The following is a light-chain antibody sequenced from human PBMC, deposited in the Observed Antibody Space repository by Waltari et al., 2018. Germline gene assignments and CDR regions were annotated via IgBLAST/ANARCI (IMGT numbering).Light chain of an antibody. J-gene: IGLJ1*01. CDR1: SNDVGAYNR. CDR3: SSDTTSITYV. CDR2: EVS. Sequence: PGQSITISCTGTSNDVGAYNRLSWYQQHPGKAPKVLIYEVSNRPSGVSNRFTGSKSGNTASLTISGLQAEDEAHYYCSSDTTSITYVFGTGTQVTVL. V-gene: IGLV2-14*01.